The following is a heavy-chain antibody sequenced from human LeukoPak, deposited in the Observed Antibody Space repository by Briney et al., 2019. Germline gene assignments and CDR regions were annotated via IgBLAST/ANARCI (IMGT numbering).Heavy chain of an antibody. CDR3: AKWTAMVIRQAFDY. CDR2: IFASGSTT. J-gene: IGHJ4*02. Sequence: PGGSLRLSCAASGFTFSGYAMNWVRQAPGKGLEWVSLIFASGSTTKYADSVKGRFTISRDNSKNTLYLQMNSLRAEDTAVYYCAKWTAMVIRQAFDYWGQGTLVTVSS. V-gene: IGHV3-23*05. D-gene: IGHD5-18*01. CDR1: GFTFSGYA.